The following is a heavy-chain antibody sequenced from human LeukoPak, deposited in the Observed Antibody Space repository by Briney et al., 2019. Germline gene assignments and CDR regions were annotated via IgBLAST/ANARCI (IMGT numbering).Heavy chain of an antibody. CDR2: INHSGST. D-gene: IGHD3-10*01. CDR3: ARDRPRGEGYNYFDY. CDR1: GGSFSGYS. J-gene: IGHJ4*02. V-gene: IGHV4-34*01. Sequence: SETLSLTCAVYGGSFSGYSWSWIRQPPGKGLEWIGEINHSGSTNYNPSLKSRVTISVDTSKNQLSLQLNSVTPEDTAVYYCARDRPRGEGYNYFDYWGQGILVTVSS.